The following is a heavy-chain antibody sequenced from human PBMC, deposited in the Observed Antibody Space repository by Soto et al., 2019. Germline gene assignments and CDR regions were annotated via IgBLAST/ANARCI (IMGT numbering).Heavy chain of an antibody. CDR1: GFTLSTYD. V-gene: IGHV3-23*01. CDR2: ISSGGNT. D-gene: IGHD1-26*01. J-gene: IGHJ4*02. CDR3: AKDPMVGPDDCFDY. Sequence: GGSLRLSCAASGFTLSTYDMNWVRQAPVKGLEWVAGISSGGNTYYAEPVKGRVTITRDNSRHTLYLQMNGLRADDTAVYYCAKDPMVGPDDCFDYWGQGTLVTVSS.